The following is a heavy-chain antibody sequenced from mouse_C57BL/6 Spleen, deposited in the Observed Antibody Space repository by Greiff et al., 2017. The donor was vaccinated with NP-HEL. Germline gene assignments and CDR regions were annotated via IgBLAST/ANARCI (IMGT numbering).Heavy chain of an antibody. Sequence: VQLQQSGAELVRPGASVTLSCKASGYTFTDYEMHWVKQTPVHGLEWIGAIDPETGGTAYNQKFKGKAILTADKSSSKAYMDLRSLTSEDSAVYYCTRSPSTVGGYWGQGTTLTVSS. CDR3: TRSPSTVGGY. CDR2: IDPETGGT. V-gene: IGHV1-15*01. J-gene: IGHJ2*01. CDR1: GYTFTDYE. D-gene: IGHD1-1*01.